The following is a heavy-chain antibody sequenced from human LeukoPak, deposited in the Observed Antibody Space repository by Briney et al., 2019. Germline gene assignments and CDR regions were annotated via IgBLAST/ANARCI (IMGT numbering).Heavy chain of an antibody. D-gene: IGHD1-1*01. Sequence: GGSLRLSCAASGFTFSTHWMHWVRQAPGKGLVWVSRINSDGFSASYADSVKGRFTISRDNAKSTLYLQMNSLRVEDTAVYYCARGGPWNDYWGQGTQVTVSP. V-gene: IGHV3-74*01. J-gene: IGHJ4*02. CDR3: ARGGPWNDY. CDR2: INSDGFSA. CDR1: GFTFSTHW.